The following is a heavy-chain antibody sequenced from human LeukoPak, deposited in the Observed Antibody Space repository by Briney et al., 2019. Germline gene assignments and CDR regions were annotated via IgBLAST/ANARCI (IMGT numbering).Heavy chain of an antibody. CDR2: INHSGST. CDR3: ARAVVQWLAYRHDAFDI. J-gene: IGHJ3*02. CDR1: GGSFSGYY. V-gene: IGHV4-34*01. Sequence: SETLSLTCAVYGGSFSGYYWSWIRQPPGKGLEWIGEINHSGSTNYNPSLKSRVTISVGTSKNQFSLKLSSVTAADTAVYYCARAVVQWLAYRHDAFDIWGQGTMVTVSS. D-gene: IGHD3-3*01.